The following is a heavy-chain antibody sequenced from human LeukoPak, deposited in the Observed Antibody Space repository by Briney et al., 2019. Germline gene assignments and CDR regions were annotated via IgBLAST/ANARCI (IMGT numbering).Heavy chain of an antibody. Sequence: GGSLRLSCAVSGFTVSNDYTSWVRQAPGKGLEWVSVIYSGGTTYYADSVKGRFTISRDNSKNTLSLQMNSLRAEDTAVYYCARGGYYDTSGYYYVGYFQLWGQGTLVTVSS. V-gene: IGHV3-53*01. J-gene: IGHJ1*01. CDR2: IYSGGTT. CDR3: ARGGYYDTSGYYYVGYFQL. CDR1: GFTVSNDY. D-gene: IGHD3-22*01.